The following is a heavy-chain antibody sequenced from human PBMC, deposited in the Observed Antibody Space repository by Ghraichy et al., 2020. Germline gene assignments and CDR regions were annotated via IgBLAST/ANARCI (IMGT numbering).Heavy chain of an antibody. Sequence: LSLTCAVYGGSFSGYYWSWIRQPPGKGLEWIGEINHSGSTNYNPSLKSRVTISVDTSKNQFSLKLSSVTAADTAVYYCARGLAYCSSTSCYMNWFDPWGQGTLVTVSS. CDR2: INHSGST. J-gene: IGHJ5*02. D-gene: IGHD2-2*02. CDR3: ARGLAYCSSTSCYMNWFDP. V-gene: IGHV4-34*01. CDR1: GGSFSGYY.